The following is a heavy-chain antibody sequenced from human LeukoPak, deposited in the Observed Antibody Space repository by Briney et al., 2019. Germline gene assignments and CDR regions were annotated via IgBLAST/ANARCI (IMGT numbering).Heavy chain of an antibody. CDR1: GVSISSGGYY. J-gene: IGHJ4*02. CDR3: ARERRRGPADY. D-gene: IGHD3-10*01. V-gene: IGHV4-31*03. Sequence: SETLSLTCTVSGVSISSGGYYWSWIRQHPGKGLEWIGYIYYSGSTYYNPSLKSRVTISVDTSKNQFSLKLSSVTAADTAVYYCARERRRGPADYWGQGTLVTVSS. CDR2: IYYSGST.